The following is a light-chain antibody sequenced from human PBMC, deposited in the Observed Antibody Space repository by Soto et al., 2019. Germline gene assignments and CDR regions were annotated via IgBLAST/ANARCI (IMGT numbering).Light chain of an antibody. CDR2: GAS. Sequence: EIVMTQSPATLSVSPGERATLSCRASQSVSSNLAWYQQKPGQAPRLLIYGASTRATGIPARFSGSGSGTEFTPTISSLRSEDFAVYYCQQYNNWPFTFGPGTKVDIK. CDR1: QSVSSN. V-gene: IGKV3-15*01. CDR3: QQYNNWPFT. J-gene: IGKJ3*01.